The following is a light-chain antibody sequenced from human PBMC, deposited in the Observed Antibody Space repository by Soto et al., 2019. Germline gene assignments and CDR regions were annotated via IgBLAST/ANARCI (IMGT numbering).Light chain of an antibody. CDR2: GNN. J-gene: IGLJ2*01. CDR1: SSNIGSNY. Sequence: QSVLTQPPSASGTPGQRVTISCSGSSSNIGSNYVYWYQQLPGTAPKLLIYGNNQRPSGVPDRFSGSKSGTSASLAISGLRSEDEADYYCAAWDDSLSGQGVFGGGTKVTVL. CDR3: AAWDDSLSGQGV. V-gene: IGLV1-47*01.